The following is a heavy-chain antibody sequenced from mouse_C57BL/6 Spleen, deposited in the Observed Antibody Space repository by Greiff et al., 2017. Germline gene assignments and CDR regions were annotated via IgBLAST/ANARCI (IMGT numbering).Heavy chain of an antibody. V-gene: IGHV3-6*01. CDR2: ISYDGSN. J-gene: IGHJ4*01. CDR3: ARFFGEGGMDY. CDR1: GYSITSGYY. Sequence: DVKLQESGPGLVKPSQSLSLTCSVTGYSITSGYYWNWIRQFPGNKLEWMGYISYDGSNNYNPSLKNRISITRDTSKNQFFLKLNSVTTEDTATYYCARFFGEGGMDYWGQGTSVTVSS. D-gene: IGHD2-13*01.